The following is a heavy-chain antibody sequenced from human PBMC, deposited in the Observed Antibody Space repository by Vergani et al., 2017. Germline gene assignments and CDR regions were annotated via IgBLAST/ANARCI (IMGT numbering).Heavy chain of an antibody. CDR2: IYYSGST. CDR1: GGSISSYY. Sequence: QVQLQESGPGLVKPSETLSLTCTVSGGSISSYYWSWIRQPPGKGLEWIGYIYYSGSTNYNTSLKSRVTISVDTSKNQFSLKLSSVTAADTAVYYCARGTRNYGMDVWGQGTTVTVSS. V-gene: IGHV4-59*01. J-gene: IGHJ6*02. CDR3: ARGTRNYGMDV. D-gene: IGHD1-1*01.